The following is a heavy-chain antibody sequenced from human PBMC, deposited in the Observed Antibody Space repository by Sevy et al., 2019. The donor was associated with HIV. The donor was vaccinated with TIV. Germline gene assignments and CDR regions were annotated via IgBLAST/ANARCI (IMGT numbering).Heavy chain of an antibody. Sequence: GGSLRLSCAASGFTFSTSAMHWVRQAPGKGLEWVALISYDGSNKYYADSVKGRFTISRVNSKNTLYLQMNYLVPGDTAVYYCARARYGLIHAFDIWGQGTMVTVSS. CDR2: ISYDGSNK. CDR1: GFTFSTSA. J-gene: IGHJ3*02. CDR3: ARARYGLIHAFDI. V-gene: IGHV3-30*04. D-gene: IGHD3-16*01.